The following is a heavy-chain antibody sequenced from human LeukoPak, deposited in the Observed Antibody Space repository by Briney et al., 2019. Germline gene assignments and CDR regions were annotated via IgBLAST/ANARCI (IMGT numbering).Heavy chain of an antibody. CDR2: IYYSGST. D-gene: IGHD5-24*01. V-gene: IGHV4-31*03. CDR3: ARGDGYSGNWFDP. CDR1: GVSISSGGYY. J-gene: IGHJ5*02. Sequence: SETLSLTCTVSGVSISSGGYYWSWLRQHPGKGLGWMGYIYYSGSTYYNPSLNSRVTLSVDTSKNQFSLKLSSVTAADTAVYYCARGDGYSGNWFDPWGQGTLVTVSS.